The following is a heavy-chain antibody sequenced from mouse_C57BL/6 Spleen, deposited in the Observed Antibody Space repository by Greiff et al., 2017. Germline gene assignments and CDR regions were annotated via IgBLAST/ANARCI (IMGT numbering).Heavy chain of an antibody. CDR1: GFTFSSYG. CDR3: ARQVYYDYDVYFDY. D-gene: IGHD2-4*01. CDR2: ISSGGSYT. V-gene: IGHV5-6*02. Sequence: EVKVEESRGDLVKPGGSLKLSCAASGFTFSSYGMSWVRQTPDKRLEWVATISSGGSYTYYPDSVKGRFTISRDNAKNTLYLQMSSLKSEDTAMYYCARQVYYDYDVYFDYWGQGTTLTVSS. J-gene: IGHJ2*01.